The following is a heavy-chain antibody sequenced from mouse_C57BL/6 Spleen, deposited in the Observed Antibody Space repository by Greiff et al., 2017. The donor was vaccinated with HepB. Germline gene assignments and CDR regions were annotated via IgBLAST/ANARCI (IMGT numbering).Heavy chain of an antibody. CDR3: AREELGFYWYFDV. D-gene: IGHD4-1*01. CDR2: ISYDGSN. Sequence: EESGPGLVKPSQSLSLTCSVTGYSITSGYYWNWIRQFPGNKLEWMGYISYDGSNNYNPSLKNRISITRDTSKNQFFLKLNSVTTEDTATYYCAREELGFYWYFDVWGTGTTVTVSS. CDR1: GYSITSGYY. V-gene: IGHV3-6*01. J-gene: IGHJ1*03.